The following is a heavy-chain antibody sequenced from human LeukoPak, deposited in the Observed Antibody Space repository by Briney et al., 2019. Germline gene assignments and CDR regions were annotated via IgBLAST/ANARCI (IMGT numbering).Heavy chain of an antibody. J-gene: IGHJ5*02. CDR3: AREVVVVVAAAYNWFDP. D-gene: IGHD2-15*01. CDR2: INPSGGST. Sequence: ASVKVSCKASGYTFTSYYMHWVRQAPGQGLEWMGIINPSGGSTSYAQKFQGRVTMTRDTSTSTVYMELSGLRSEDTAVYYCAREVVVVVAAAYNWFDPWGQGTLVTVSS. CDR1: GYTFTSYY. V-gene: IGHV1-46*01.